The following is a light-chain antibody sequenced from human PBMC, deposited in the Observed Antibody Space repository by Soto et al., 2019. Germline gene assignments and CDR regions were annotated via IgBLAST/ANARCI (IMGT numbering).Light chain of an antibody. V-gene: IGKV1-39*01. CDR2: AAS. CDR1: QSISSY. Sequence: DIQMTQSPSSLSASVGDRVTITCRASQSISSYLNWYQQKPGKAPKLLIYAASSLQSGVPSSFNGSGSGTDCTLTISSHQPEYFATYYGQQSYSTPYTFGQGTKLEIK. J-gene: IGKJ2*01. CDR3: QQSYSTPYT.